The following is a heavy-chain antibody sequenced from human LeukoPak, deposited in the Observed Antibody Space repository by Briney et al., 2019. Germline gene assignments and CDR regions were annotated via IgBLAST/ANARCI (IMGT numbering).Heavy chain of an antibody. J-gene: IGHJ4*02. D-gene: IGHD3-16*02. CDR2: IYYSGST. V-gene: IGHV4-39*01. CDR1: GGSISSSSYY. CDR3: ARINQRLSLVTGLKRERHFDY. Sequence: PSETLSLTCTVSGGSISSSSYYWGWIRQPPGKGLEWIGSIYYSGSTYYNPSLKSRVTISVDTSKNQFSLKLSSVTATDTAVYYCARINQRLSLVTGLKRERHFDYWGQGTLVTVSS.